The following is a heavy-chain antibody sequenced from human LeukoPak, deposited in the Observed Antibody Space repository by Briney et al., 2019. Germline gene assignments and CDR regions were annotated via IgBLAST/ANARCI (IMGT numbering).Heavy chain of an antibody. V-gene: IGHV3-30*02. CDR1: GLTFSRYW. CDR2: IRYDGSNK. Sequence: GGSLRLSCAASGLTFSRYWMSWVRQAPGKGLEWVAFIRYDGSNKYYADSVKGRFTISRDNSKNTLYLQMNSLRAEDTAVYYCAKAAPHFDYWGQGTLVTVSS. CDR3: AKAAPHFDY. J-gene: IGHJ4*02.